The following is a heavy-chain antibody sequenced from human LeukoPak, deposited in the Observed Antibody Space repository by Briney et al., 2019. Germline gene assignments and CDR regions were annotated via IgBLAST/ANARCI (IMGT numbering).Heavy chain of an antibody. D-gene: IGHD4-17*01. Sequence: GGSLRLSCAASGFTVSSNYMSWVRQAPGKGLEWVSVIYSGGSTYYADSVKGRFTISRDNSKNTLYLQMNSLRAEDTAVYYCARDINGDYVPYGMDVWGQGTTVTVSS. CDR2: IYSGGST. CDR1: GFTVSSNY. J-gene: IGHJ6*02. V-gene: IGHV3-66*01. CDR3: ARDINGDYVPYGMDV.